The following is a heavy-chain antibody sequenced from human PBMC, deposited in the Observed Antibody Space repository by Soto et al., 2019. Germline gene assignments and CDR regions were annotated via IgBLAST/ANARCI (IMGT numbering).Heavy chain of an antibody. CDR1: GGSFSGYY. D-gene: IGHD4-4*01. CDR3: ARRTTVTTYGGTDY. Sequence: SETLSLTCAVYGGSFSGYYWSWIRQPPGKGLEWIGEINHSGSTNYNPSLKSRVTISVDTSKNQFSLKLSSVTAADTAVYYCARRTTVTTYGGTDYWGQGTLVTVSS. CDR2: INHSGST. V-gene: IGHV4-34*01. J-gene: IGHJ4*02.